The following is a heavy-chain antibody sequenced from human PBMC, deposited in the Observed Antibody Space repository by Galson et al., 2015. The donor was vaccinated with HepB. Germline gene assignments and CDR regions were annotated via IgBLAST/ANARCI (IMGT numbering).Heavy chain of an antibody. J-gene: IGHJ4*02. V-gene: IGHV3-66*01. Sequence: SLRLSCAASGFYRNDMHWVRQAPGKGLEWVSLIYSGGSTYYADSVKGRFTVSRDDSKNTVYLQMDSLRAEDTAVYYCARDGSFWYLAYWGQGTLVTVSS. CDR2: IYSGGST. D-gene: IGHD6-19*01. CDR1: GFYRND. CDR3: ARDGSFWYLAY.